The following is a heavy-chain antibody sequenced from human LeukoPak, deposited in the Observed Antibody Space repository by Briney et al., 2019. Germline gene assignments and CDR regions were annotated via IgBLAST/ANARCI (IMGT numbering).Heavy chain of an antibody. V-gene: IGHV4-34*01. Sequence: PSETLSLTCAVYGGSFSGYYWSWIRQPPGKGLEWIGEINHSGSTNYNPSLKSRVTISVDTSKNQFSLKLSSVIAADTAVYYCARPTIYCSGGSCYSWGAFDIWGQGTMVTVSS. CDR3: ARPTIYCSGGSCYSWGAFDI. CDR2: INHSGST. J-gene: IGHJ3*02. CDR1: GGSFSGYY. D-gene: IGHD2-15*01.